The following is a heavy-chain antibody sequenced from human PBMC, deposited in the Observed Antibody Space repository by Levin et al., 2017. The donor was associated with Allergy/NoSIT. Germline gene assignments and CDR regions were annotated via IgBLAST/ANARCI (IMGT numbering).Heavy chain of an antibody. V-gene: IGHV3-74*01. CDR1: GFTFSSYW. CDR2: INIDGSST. J-gene: IGHJ6*03. D-gene: IGHD3-10*01. CDR3: ARGQVTSGNYYYYYMDG. Sequence: GGSLRLSCAASGFTFSSYWMHWVRQAPGKGLVWVSRINIDGSSTNYADSVKGRFTISRDNAKNTLYVQMSSLRAEDTAVYYCARGQVTSGNYYYYYMDGWGKGTTVTVSS.